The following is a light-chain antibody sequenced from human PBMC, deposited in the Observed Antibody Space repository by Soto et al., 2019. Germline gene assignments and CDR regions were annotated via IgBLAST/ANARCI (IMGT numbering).Light chain of an antibody. CDR2: EVS. J-gene: IGLJ2*01. CDR3: CSYATPRL. Sequence: QSALTQPASVSGSPGQSITISCTGNSSDVGSYNLVSWYQQHPGKAPKLIIYEVSERPSGVSHRFSGSKTGNTASLTISGLQAEDEADYYCCSYATPRLFGGGTQLTVL. CDR1: SSDVGSYNL. V-gene: IGLV2-23*02.